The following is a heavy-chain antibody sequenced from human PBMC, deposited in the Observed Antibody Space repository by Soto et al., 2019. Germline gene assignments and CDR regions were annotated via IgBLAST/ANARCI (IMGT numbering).Heavy chain of an antibody. CDR1: GGSISSGGYY. D-gene: IGHD2-21*02. J-gene: IGHJ3*02. V-gene: IGHV4-31*03. Sequence: PSETLSLTCTVSGGSISSGGYYWSWVRQHPGKGLEWVGYSYYTGSSYYNPSLKSRVTISVDASKNQLSLRLASVTAADTAVYYCARDGHIVVVTATVGDAFDIWGQGTMVTVSS. CDR2: SYYTGSS. CDR3: ARDGHIVVVTATVGDAFDI.